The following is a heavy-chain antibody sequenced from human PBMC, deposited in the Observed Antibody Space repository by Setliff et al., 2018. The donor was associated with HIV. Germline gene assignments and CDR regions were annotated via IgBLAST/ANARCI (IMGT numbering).Heavy chain of an antibody. CDR3: ARHVGISIGGTRGDFDC. J-gene: IGHJ4*02. D-gene: IGHD6-13*01. CDR2: IFSSGST. Sequence: PSETLSLTCTVSGGSMSPYYWSWIRPPPGKGLEWIGYIFSSGSTNYNPSLKSRVTISVDTSKNQFSLRLSSVTAADTAMYYCARHVGISIGGTRGDFDCWGQGTLVTVSS. CDR1: GGSMSPYY. V-gene: IGHV4-4*09.